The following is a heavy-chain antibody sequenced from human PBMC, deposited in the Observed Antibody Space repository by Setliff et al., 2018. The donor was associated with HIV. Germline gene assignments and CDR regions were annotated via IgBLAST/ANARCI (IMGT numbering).Heavy chain of an antibody. V-gene: IGHV1-58*02. CDR3: AARPGVDSSGHYDYYYMDV. CDR2: IVVGSGNT. J-gene: IGHJ6*03. D-gene: IGHD3-22*01. CDR1: GFTFTTSA. Sequence: SVKVSCKASGFTFTTSAMQWVRQARGRRLEWIGWIVVGSGNTIYARKFQERVNITRDMSTSTSYMELTNLRSEDTAVYYCAARPGVDSSGHYDYYYMDVWGEGTTVTVSS.